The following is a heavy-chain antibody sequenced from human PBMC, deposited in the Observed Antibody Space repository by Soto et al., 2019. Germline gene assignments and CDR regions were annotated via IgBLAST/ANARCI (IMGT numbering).Heavy chain of an antibody. Sequence: GGSLRLSCTASGFTFNDYTLSWARQAPGEGLEWVGFIRSKAYGGTTGYAASVKGRFTISRDDSKSIAYLQMNSLKTEDTAVYYCTAGKLYPSLDFDYWGQGTLVTVSS. D-gene: IGHD2-8*01. V-gene: IGHV3-49*04. J-gene: IGHJ4*02. CDR1: GFTFNDYT. CDR3: TAGKLYPSLDFDY. CDR2: IRSKAYGGTT.